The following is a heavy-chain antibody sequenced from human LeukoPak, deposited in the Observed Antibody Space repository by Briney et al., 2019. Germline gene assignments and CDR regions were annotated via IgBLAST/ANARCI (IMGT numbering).Heavy chain of an antibody. CDR1: GDSVSSNSAA. D-gene: IGHD6-19*01. V-gene: IGHV6-1*01. Sequence: SQTLSLTCAISGDSVSSNSAAWHWIRQPPSRGLEWLGRTYYRSKWYNDYAVSVKSRITINPDTSKNQFSLQLNSVTPEDTAVYYCARTKGIAVAGTYDYWGQGTLVTVSS. J-gene: IGHJ4*02. CDR2: TYYRSKWYN. CDR3: ARTKGIAVAGTYDY.